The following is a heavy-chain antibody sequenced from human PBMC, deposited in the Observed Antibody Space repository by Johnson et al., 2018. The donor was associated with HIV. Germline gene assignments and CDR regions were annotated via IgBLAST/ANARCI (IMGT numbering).Heavy chain of an antibody. Sequence: QVQLVEYGGGVVQPGGSLRLSCAASGFTFSSYGMHWVRQAPGKGLEWVAVISYDGSNKYYADSVKGRFTISRDNSKNTLYLQMNSLRAEDTAVYYCARGDFWSGYPDAFDIWGQGTMVTVSS. CDR3: ARGDFWSGYPDAFDI. CDR1: GFTFSSYG. D-gene: IGHD3-3*01. V-gene: IGHV3-30*19. CDR2: ISYDGSNK. J-gene: IGHJ3*02.